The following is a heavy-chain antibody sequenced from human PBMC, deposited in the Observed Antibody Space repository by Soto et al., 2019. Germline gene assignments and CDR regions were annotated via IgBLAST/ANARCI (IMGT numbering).Heavy chain of an antibody. CDR2: IYYSGST. CDR3: ARRYGSCFDY. Sequence: QVQLQESGPGLVKPSETLSLTCTVSGCSISSYYWSWIRQPPGKGLEWIGYIYYSGSTNYNPALKSRFPISVDTSKNQCSLQLSSVTAAYTAVYYCARRYGSCFDYWGQGTLVTVSS. V-gene: IGHV4-59*08. CDR1: GCSISSYY. J-gene: IGHJ4*02. D-gene: IGHD5-18*01.